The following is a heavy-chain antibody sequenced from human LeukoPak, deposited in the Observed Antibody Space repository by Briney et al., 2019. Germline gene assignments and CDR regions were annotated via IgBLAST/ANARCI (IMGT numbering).Heavy chain of an antibody. CDR1: GYRFIYYF. Sequence: ASVKVSCKASGYRFIYYFIHWVRQAPGQGLECMGWINPNTGDTKYVQKFQGRLTMTRDTSISTACMELRGLNSDDPAMYFCARDVIMGYDQGWCDRWGEGTLVTVSS. D-gene: IGHD2-8*01. CDR2: INPNTGDT. J-gene: IGHJ5*02. V-gene: IGHV1-2*02. CDR3: ARDVIMGYDQGWCDR.